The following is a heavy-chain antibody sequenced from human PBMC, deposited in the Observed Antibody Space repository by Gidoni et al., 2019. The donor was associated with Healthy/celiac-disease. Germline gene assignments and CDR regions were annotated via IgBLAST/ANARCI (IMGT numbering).Heavy chain of an antibody. D-gene: IGHD3-22*01. J-gene: IGHJ5*02. V-gene: IGHV3-30*18. CDR2: ISYDGSNK. Sequence: QVQLVESGGGVVQPGRSLRLSCSASGFTFSSSGMHWVRQAPGKGLEWVAVISYDGSNKYYADSVKGRFTISRDNSKNTLYLQMNSLRAEDTAVYYCAKDKDYYDSSGYWFDPWGQGTLVTVSS. CDR3: AKDKDYYDSSGYWFDP. CDR1: GFTFSSSG.